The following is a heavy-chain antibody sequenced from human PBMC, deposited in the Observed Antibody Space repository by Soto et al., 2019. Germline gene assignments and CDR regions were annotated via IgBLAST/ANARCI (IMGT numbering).Heavy chain of an antibody. CDR3: VHSRCGGDCLQSYSSHYYYGMDV. D-gene: IGHD2-21*02. CDR1: GFSLSTGGMG. V-gene: IGHV2-5*02. J-gene: IGHJ6*02. Sequence: QITLKESGPTLMKPTQTLTLTCTFSGFSLSTGGMGVGWIRQPPGKALEWLALIYWDDDKRYSPSLKSRLTIAKDTSKNQVVLTMTNMDPVDTATYYCVHSRCGGDCLQSYSSHYYYGMDVWGQGTTVTVSS. CDR2: IYWDDDK.